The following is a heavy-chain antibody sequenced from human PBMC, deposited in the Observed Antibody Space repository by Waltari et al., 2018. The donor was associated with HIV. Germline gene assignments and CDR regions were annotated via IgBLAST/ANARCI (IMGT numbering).Heavy chain of an antibody. CDR2: INTNTGNP. D-gene: IGHD2-21*02. CDR1: GSTFLNYA. CDR3: ARGSYCGGDCYSGGDWFDP. V-gene: IGHV7-4-1*02. J-gene: IGHJ5*02. Sequence: QVQLVQSGSELKKPGASVNVFCKASGSTFLNYALSWVRQAPGQGLEWMGWINTNTGNPTYAQGFTGRFVFSLDTSVRTAYLQISSLKAEDTAVYYCARGSYCGGDCYSGGDWFDPWGQGTLVTVSS.